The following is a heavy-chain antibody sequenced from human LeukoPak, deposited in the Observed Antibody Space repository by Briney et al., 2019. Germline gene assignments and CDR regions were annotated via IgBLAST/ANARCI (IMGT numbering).Heavy chain of an antibody. Sequence: SETLSLTCAVSGGSISSGGYYWSWIRQHPGKGLEWIGYIYYSGSTYYNPSLKSRVTISVDTSKNQFSLKLSSVTAADTAVYYCAREASGSYFYNWGQGTLVIVSS. V-gene: IGHV4-31*11. CDR3: AREASGSYFYN. CDR2: IYYSGST. CDR1: GGSISSGGYY. J-gene: IGHJ4*02. D-gene: IGHD1-26*01.